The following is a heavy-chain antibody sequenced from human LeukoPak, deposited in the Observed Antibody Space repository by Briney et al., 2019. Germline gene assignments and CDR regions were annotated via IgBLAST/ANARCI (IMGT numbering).Heavy chain of an antibody. D-gene: IGHD2-15*01. V-gene: IGHV1-18*01. CDR3: ARTRNKDIVVVVAATPFDAFDI. Sequence: ASVKVSCKASGYTFTSYGISWVRQAPGQGLEWMGWISAYSGNTNYAQKLQGRVTMTTDTSTSTAYMELRSLGSDDTAVYYCARTRNKDIVVVVAATPFDAFDIWGQGTMVTVSS. CDR2: ISAYSGNT. J-gene: IGHJ3*02. CDR1: GYTFTSYG.